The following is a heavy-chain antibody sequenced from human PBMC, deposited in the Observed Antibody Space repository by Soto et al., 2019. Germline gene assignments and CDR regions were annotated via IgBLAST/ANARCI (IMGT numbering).Heavy chain of an antibody. V-gene: IGHV2-70*01. Sequence: SGPTLVNPAQTLTLTCTFSGFSLSTSGMCLSWIRQPPGKALEWLALIDWDDDKYYSTSLKTRLTISKDTSKNQVVLKMTNMDPVDTATYYCARRDGYSTPFDYWGQGTLVTVSS. CDR2: IDWDDDK. CDR3: ARRDGYSTPFDY. J-gene: IGHJ4*02. D-gene: IGHD2-15*01. CDR1: GFSLSTSGMC.